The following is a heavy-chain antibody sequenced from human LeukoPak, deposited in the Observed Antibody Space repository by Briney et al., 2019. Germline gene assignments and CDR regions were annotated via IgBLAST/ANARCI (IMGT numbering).Heavy chain of an antibody. J-gene: IGHJ4*02. CDR1: GFTASSNY. D-gene: IGHD1-26*01. Sequence: PGGSLRLSCAASGFTASSNYMNWVRQAPGKGLEWVSVIYSGGTTYYADSVKGRFTISRDNSKNTSYLQMNSLRAEDTAVYYCARGLVGAYFHYWGQGTLVTVSS. CDR2: IYSGGTT. CDR3: ARGLVGAYFHY. V-gene: IGHV3-53*01.